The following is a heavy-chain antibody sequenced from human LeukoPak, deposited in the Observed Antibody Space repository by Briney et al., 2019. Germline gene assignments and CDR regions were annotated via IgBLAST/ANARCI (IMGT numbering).Heavy chain of an antibody. J-gene: IGHJ4*02. CDR1: GYTFTIYH. Sequence: ASVKVSCKASGYTFTIYHMHWVRQAPGQGLEWMGIINTSNGNTNYAQKFHGRVTMTSDMSTSTVYMELSSLRSEATAVFYCAKESRYSSGRRGAFFDYWGQGTLVTVSS. CDR2: INTSNGNT. D-gene: IGHD3-10*01. V-gene: IGHV1-46*01. CDR3: AKESRYSSGRRGAFFDY.